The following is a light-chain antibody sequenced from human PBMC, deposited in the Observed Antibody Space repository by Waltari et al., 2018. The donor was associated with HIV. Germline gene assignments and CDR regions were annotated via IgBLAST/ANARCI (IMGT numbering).Light chain of an antibody. CDR2: GAS. CDR1: QSVSDN. CDR3: QQYNSWPRT. V-gene: IGKV3-15*01. J-gene: IGKJ2*01. Sequence: EIVMTQSPAPLSVSPGARATLSCRASQSVSDNLAWYQQKPGQPPRLLIYGASTRATDIPARFSGSGSGTEFTLTISSLHSEDFAVYHCQQYNSWPRTFGQGTKLETK.